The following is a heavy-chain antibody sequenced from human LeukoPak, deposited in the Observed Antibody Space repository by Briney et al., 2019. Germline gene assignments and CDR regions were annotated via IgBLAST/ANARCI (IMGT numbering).Heavy chain of an antibody. CDR1: GFTFSRYW. D-gene: IGHD1-1*01. CDR3: ARQRYSDY. CDR2: IKGDGSEN. V-gene: IGHV3-7*01. J-gene: IGHJ4*02. Sequence: GGSLRLSCAASGFTFSRYWMTWVRQAPGKGLEWVANIKGDGSENSYVESVKGRFTISRDNAKNSLYLQLNSLRAEDTAVYFCARQRYSDYWGQGTLVTVSS.